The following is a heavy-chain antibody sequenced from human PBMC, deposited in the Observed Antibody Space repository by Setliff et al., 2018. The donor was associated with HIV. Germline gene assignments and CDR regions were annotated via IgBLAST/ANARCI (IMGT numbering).Heavy chain of an antibody. D-gene: IGHD3-16*01. J-gene: IGHJ4*02. CDR1: GCSSSSGY. Sequence: SETLSLTCAVSGCSSSSGYWSWIRQPPGKGLEWLGYIHNSGRTSYNPSLSSRLSMSVDTPNNQLSLQLSSVTAADTAIYYCATIKPGGASFDNWGQGTLVTVSS. CDR2: IHNSGRT. CDR3: ATIKPGGASFDN. V-gene: IGHV4-59*04.